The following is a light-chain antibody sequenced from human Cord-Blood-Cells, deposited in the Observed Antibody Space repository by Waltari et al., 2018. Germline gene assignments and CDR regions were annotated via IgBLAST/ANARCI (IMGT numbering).Light chain of an antibody. J-gene: IGKJ2*03. CDR3: QQYNNWPYS. CDR1: QSVSSN. CDR2: GAS. V-gene: IGKV3-15*01. Sequence: EIVITQSPATLSVSPGYKATLSCRASQSVSSNLAWYQQKPGQAPRLLIYGASTRATGIPARFSGSGSGTEFTLTISSLQSEDFAVYYCQQYNNWPYSFGQGTKLEIK.